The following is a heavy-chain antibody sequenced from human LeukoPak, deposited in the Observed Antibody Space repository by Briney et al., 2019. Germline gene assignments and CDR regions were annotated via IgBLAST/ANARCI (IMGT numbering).Heavy chain of an antibody. CDR1: GYSISSGYY. J-gene: IGHJ6*03. V-gene: IGHV4-38-2*02. CDR2: IYHSGST. CDR3: ARVYYYYYYMDV. Sequence: SETLSLTCTVSGYSISSGYYWGWIRQPPGKGLEWIGSIYHSGSTYYNPSLKSRVTISVDTSKNQFSLKLSSVTAADTAVYYCARVYYYYYYMDVWGKGTTVTISS.